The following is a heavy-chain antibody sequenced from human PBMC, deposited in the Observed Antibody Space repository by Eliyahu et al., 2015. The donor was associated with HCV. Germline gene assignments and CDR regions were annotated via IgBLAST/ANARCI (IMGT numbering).Heavy chain of an antibody. Sequence: EVQLVESGGGLVQPGGSLRLSCAASGFTFSNYWMSWVRQAPGKGLEWVANIKPDGSEKYYVDSVKGRFTISRDNAKNSLYLQMDSLRAEDTAIYYCARGDYYDSSGNYIDAFDIWGQGTMVTVSS. CDR3: ARGDYYDSSGNYIDAFDI. CDR1: GFTFSNYW. CDR2: IKPDGSEK. V-gene: IGHV3-7*03. D-gene: IGHD3-22*01. J-gene: IGHJ3*02.